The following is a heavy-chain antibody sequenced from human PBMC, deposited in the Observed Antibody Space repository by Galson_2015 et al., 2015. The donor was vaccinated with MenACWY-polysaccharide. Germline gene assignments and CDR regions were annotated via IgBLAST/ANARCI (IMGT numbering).Heavy chain of an antibody. V-gene: IGHV3-30-3*01. CDR3: ARDGDNDLPLDY. J-gene: IGHJ4*02. CDR2: TSYDGTNK. D-gene: IGHD2-21*01. Sequence: SLRLSCAASGFSFRHYGLHWVRQAPGKGLEWVAVTSYDGTNKSYAESVKGRFTISRDNSKNTLFLQMNSLRAEDTALYYRARDGDNDLPLDYWGQGTLVTVSS. CDR1: GFSFRHYG.